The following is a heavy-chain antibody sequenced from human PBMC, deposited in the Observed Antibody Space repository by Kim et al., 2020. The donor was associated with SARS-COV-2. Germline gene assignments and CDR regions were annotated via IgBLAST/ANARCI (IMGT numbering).Heavy chain of an antibody. CDR2: IIPIFGTA. D-gene: IGHD2-2*02. V-gene: IGHV1-69*13. CDR1: GGTFSSYA. J-gene: IGHJ4*02. CDR3: ARVRRGRYPLLDY. Sequence: SVKVSCKASGGTFSSYAISWVRQAPGQGLEWMGGIIPIFGTANYAQKFQGRVTITADESTSTAYMELSSLRSEDTAVYYCARVRRGRYPLLDYWGQGTLVTVSS.